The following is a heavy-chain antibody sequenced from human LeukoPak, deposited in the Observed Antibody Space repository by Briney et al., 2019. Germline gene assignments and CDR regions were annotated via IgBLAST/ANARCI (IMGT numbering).Heavy chain of an antibody. J-gene: IGHJ4*02. CDR3: ASQYSSGWYQFDN. CDR1: GFTFSSYE. Sequence: PGGSLRLCCAASGFTFSSYEMNWVRQAAGKGLEWVSYISTSGYTIYYADSVKGRFTISRDNAKNSLYLQMNSLRAEDTAVYYCASQYSSGWYQFDNWGQGTLVTVSS. CDR2: ISTSGYTI. D-gene: IGHD6-19*01. V-gene: IGHV3-48*03.